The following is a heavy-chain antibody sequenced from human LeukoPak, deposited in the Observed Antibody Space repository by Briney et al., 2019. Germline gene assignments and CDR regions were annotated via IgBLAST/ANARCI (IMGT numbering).Heavy chain of an antibody. CDR1: GGSISSYY. CDR2: IYYSGST. J-gene: IGHJ4*02. CDR3: ALYVWGSYRLYYFDY. D-gene: IGHD3-16*02. V-gene: IGHV4-59*01. Sequence: SETLSLTCTVSGGSISSYYWSWIRQPPGKGLEWIGYIYYSGSTNYNPSLKSRVTISVDTSKNQFSLKLSSVTAADTAVYYCALYVWGSYRLYYFDYWGQGTLVTVSS.